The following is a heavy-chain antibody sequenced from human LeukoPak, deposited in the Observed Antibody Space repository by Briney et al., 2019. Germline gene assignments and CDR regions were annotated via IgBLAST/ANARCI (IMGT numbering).Heavy chain of an antibody. Sequence: GGSLRLSCAASGFTFSIYDMHWVRQATGKGLEWVSAIGTAGDTYNPGSVKGRFTISRENAKNSLYLQMNSLRAGDTAVYYCARGYCSGGSCQYYFDYWGQGTLVTVSS. CDR1: GFTFSIYD. D-gene: IGHD2-15*01. J-gene: IGHJ4*02. CDR2: IGTAGDT. CDR3: ARGYCSGGSCQYYFDY. V-gene: IGHV3-13*01.